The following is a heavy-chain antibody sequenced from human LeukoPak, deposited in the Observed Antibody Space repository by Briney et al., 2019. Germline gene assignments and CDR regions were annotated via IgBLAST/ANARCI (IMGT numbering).Heavy chain of an antibody. CDR2: ISYDGSNK. CDR3: ARDPFQYGDASGWFDP. V-gene: IGHV3-30-3*01. Sequence: PGGSLRLSCAASGFTFSSYAMHWVRQAPGKGLEWVAVISYDGSNKYYADSVKGRFTISRDNSKNTLYLQMNSLRAEDTAVYYCARDPFQYGDASGWFDPWGQGTLVTVSS. J-gene: IGHJ5*02. CDR1: GFTFSSYA. D-gene: IGHD4-17*01.